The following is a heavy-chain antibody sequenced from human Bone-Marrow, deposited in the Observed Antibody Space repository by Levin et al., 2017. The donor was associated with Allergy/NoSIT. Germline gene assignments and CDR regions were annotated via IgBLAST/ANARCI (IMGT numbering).Heavy chain of an antibody. V-gene: IGHV3-53*01. Sequence: RTGGSLRLSCAASGFTVSNNYMSWVRQAPGKGLEWVSLIYSGGSTYYADSVRGRFTISRDSSKNTLYLQMNSLRAEDTAVYYCVRGGSMVTSDYWGQGTLVTVSS. J-gene: IGHJ4*02. D-gene: IGHD4/OR15-4a*01. CDR1: GFTVSNNY. CDR2: IYSGGST. CDR3: VRGGSMVTSDY.